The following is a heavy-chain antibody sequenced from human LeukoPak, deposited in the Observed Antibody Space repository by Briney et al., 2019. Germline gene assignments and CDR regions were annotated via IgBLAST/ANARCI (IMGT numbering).Heavy chain of an antibody. CDR1: GFTFSSYA. J-gene: IGHJ3*02. CDR3: ARHMHYYDSSGYYSNDPDAFDI. Sequence: GGSLRLSCEASGFTFSSYAMSWVRQAPGKGLEWVSAISGSGGSTYYADSVKGRFTISRDNSKNTLYVQMNSLRAEDTAVYYCARHMHYYDSSGYYSNDPDAFDIWGQGTMVTVSS. D-gene: IGHD3-22*01. CDR2: ISGSGGST. V-gene: IGHV3-23*01.